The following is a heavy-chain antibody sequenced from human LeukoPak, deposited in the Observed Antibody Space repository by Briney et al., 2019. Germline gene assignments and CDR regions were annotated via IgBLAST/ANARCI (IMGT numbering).Heavy chain of an antibody. J-gene: IGHJ5*02. CDR2: IWYDGTNE. V-gene: IGHV3-33*03. Sequence: PGGSLRLSCAASGFTFSTYGMHWVRQAPGKGLEWVAPIWYDGTNEHYADSVKGRFTISRDNAKNSLYPRMNSLRAEDTAMYYCASPALGQVTMKPWGQGTLVTVSS. D-gene: IGHD3-22*01. CDR1: GFTFSTYG. CDR3: ASPALGQVTMKP.